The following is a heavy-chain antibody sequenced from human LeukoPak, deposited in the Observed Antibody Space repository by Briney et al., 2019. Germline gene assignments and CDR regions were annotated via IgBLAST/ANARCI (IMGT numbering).Heavy chain of an antibody. J-gene: IGHJ1*01. Sequence: PGGSLRLSCAASGFTFSTYAMSWVRQAPGKGLEWVSVISGSGDTAYYADSVKGRFAISRDNSKNTLSLQMNSLRAEDTAVYYCAKPLVRGVIIPPFQHWGQGTLVTVSS. CDR2: ISGSGDTA. CDR1: GFTFSTYA. CDR3: AKPLVRGVIIPPFQH. V-gene: IGHV3-23*01. D-gene: IGHD3-10*01.